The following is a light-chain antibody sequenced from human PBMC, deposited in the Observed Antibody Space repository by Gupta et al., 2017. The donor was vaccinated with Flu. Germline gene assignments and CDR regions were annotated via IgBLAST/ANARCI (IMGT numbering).Light chain of an antibody. Sequence: SALTQPASVSGSPGQSMTISCTGTSSDVGDYKNVSWYQQHPGKAPKLMIYDVSYRPSGVSNRFSGSKSGNTASLTISGLQAEDEADYYCSSYTSSNTLQVIFGRGTRLTVL. CDR3: SSYTSSNTLQVI. CDR1: SSDVGDYKN. J-gene: IGLJ2*01. CDR2: DVS. V-gene: IGLV2-14*03.